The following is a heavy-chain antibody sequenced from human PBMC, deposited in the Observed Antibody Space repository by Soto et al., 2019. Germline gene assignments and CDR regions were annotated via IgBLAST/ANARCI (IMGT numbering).Heavy chain of an antibody. CDR1: GYTITGNY. CDR2: INPNSGGT. J-gene: IGHJ3*02. V-gene: IGHV1-2*04. D-gene: IGHD4-17*01. CDR3: ATTVTTADVVAFDI. Sequence: GASVKVSCKASGYTITGNYMRCVRQAPGQGLEWMGWINPNSGGTNYAQKFQGWVTMTRDTSISTAYMELSRLRSDDTAVYYCATTVTTADVVAFDIWGQGTMVTVSS.